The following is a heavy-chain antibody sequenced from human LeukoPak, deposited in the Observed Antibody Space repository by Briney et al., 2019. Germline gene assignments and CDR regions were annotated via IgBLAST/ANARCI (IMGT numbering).Heavy chain of an antibody. D-gene: IGHD2-15*01. CDR1: GFTFSSYE. J-gene: IGHJ4*02. CDR2: ISSSSSYI. V-gene: IGHV3-21*01. CDR3: ARVRYCSGGSCYLTPLDY. Sequence: GGSLRLSCAASGFTFSSYEMNWVRQAPGKGLEWVSSISSSSSYIYYADSVKGRFTISRDNAKNSLYLQMNSLRAEDTAVYYCARVRYCSGGSCYLTPLDYWGQGTLVTVSS.